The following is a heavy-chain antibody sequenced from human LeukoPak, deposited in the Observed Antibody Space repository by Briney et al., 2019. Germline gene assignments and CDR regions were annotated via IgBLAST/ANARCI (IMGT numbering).Heavy chain of an antibody. CDR3: VKDNPLDY. CDR1: GFTFSNYG. Sequence: GGSLRLSCGASGFTFSNYGMLWVRQAPGKGLEWVAFIRYDGIQKLYADSLKGRFTISRDNSKNTLYLHIDSLRLEDTAVYYCVKDNPLDYWGQGTLVIVSS. CDR2: IRYDGIQK. V-gene: IGHV3-30*02. J-gene: IGHJ4*02.